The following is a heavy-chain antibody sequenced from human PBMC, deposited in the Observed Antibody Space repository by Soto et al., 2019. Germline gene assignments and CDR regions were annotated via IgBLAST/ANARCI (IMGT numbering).Heavy chain of an antibody. J-gene: IGHJ6*02. CDR1: GFTFSSYS. V-gene: IGHV3-48*02. Sequence: PGGSLRLSCAASGFTFSSYSMNWVRQAPGKGLEWVSYISSSSTIYYADSVKGRFTISRDNAKNSLYLQMNSLRDEDTAVYYCAREYIVVVVAATKRRDYYGMDGWGQGTTVTV. D-gene: IGHD2-15*01. CDR3: AREYIVVVVAATKRRDYYGMDG. CDR2: ISSSSTI.